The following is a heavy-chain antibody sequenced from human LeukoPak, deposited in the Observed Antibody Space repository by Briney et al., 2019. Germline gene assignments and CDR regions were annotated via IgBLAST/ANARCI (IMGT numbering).Heavy chain of an antibody. D-gene: IGHD3-22*01. J-gene: IGHJ4*02. V-gene: IGHV3-48*03. CDR2: ISSSGSTI. CDR3: ARDGSLYDSSGYFPFDY. Sequence: GGSLRLSCAASGFTFSSYEMNWVRQAPGKGLEWVSYISSSGSTIYYADSVKDRFTISRDNAKNSLYLQMNSLRAEDTAVYYCARDGSLYDSSGYFPFDYWGQGTLVTVSS. CDR1: GFTFSSYE.